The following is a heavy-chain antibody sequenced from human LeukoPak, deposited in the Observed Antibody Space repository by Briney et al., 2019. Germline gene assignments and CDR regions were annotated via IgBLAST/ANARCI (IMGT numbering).Heavy chain of an antibody. D-gene: IGHD3-10*01. CDR1: VGSLIIYY. CDR2: IYYSGST. V-gene: IGHV4-59*08. Sequence: SETLSLTGMVSVGSLIIYYWSWIRQPPGKGLEWIGYIYYSGSTNYNPSLKSRVTISVDTSKNQFSLKLNSVTATDTAVYYCARHYGPWGQGTLVTVSS. J-gene: IGHJ4*02. CDR3: ARHYGP.